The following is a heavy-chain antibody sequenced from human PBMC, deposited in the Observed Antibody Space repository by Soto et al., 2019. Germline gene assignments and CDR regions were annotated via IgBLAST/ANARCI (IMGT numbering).Heavy chain of an antibody. CDR1: GYTFANYW. V-gene: IGHV5-51*01. D-gene: IGHD1-26*01. J-gene: IGHJ5*02. CDR3: ARVNVASYFEP. Sequence: GESLKISCQSSGYTFANYWIVWVRQMPGKGLERMGIIYPSDSTVKYSPSVQGQVTMSVDKSISTAYLQWSSLKASDAAVYYCARVNVASYFEPWGQGTLVTVSS. CDR2: IYPSDSTV.